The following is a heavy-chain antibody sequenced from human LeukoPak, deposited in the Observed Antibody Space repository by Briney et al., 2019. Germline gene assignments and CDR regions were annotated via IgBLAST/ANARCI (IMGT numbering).Heavy chain of an antibody. J-gene: IGHJ5*02. CDR3: ARGADTGYSSDS. CDR1: GFTFSSYW. Sequence: PGGSLRLSCAASGFTFSSYWMTWVRQAPGKGLEWVASIKPDGSQIYYVDSVKGRFTISRDNAKNSLYLQMNSLRAEDTAVYYCARGADTGYSSDSWGQGTLVTVSS. D-gene: IGHD6-19*01. V-gene: IGHV3-7*01. CDR2: IKPDGSQI.